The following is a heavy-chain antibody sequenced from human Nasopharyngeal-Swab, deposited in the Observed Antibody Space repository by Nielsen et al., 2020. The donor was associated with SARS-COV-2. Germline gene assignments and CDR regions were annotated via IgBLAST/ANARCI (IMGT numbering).Heavy chain of an antibody. CDR1: GDSVSSNSAA. CDR2: TYYRSKWYN. J-gene: IGHJ4*02. CDR3: AREPYYSDTSGSYFQFDY. D-gene: IGHD3-22*01. Sequence: LRLSCAISGDSVSSNSAAWNWIRQSPSRGLEWLGRTYYRSKWYNDYAVSVKSRIIINPDTSENHFSLQLNSVTPEDTAVYYCAREPYYSDTSGSYFQFDYWGQGTLVTVSS. V-gene: IGHV6-1*01.